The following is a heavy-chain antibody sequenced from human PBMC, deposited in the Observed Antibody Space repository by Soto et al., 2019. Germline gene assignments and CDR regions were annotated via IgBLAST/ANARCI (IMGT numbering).Heavy chain of an antibody. Sequence: EVQLVESGGGLVKPGGSLRLSCAASGFNFSNGWMSWVRQAPGKGLEWVGRIKSKVHGETTDYAAHVKGRFTISRDDSKSTLYLLMHSLQTEDTAVDYCSTDEWEWGQGTLVTVSS. V-gene: IGHV3-15*05. CDR3: STDEWE. J-gene: IGHJ4*02. CDR2: IKSKVHGETT. D-gene: IGHD1-26*01. CDR1: GFNFSNGW.